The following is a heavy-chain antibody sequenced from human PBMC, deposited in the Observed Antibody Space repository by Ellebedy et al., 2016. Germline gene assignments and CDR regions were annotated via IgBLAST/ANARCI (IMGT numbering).Heavy chain of an antibody. CDR3: TKVADTSMDMNFAY. J-gene: IGHJ4*02. D-gene: IGHD5-18*01. CDR1: GFTFSNYG. V-gene: IGHV3-33*06. CDR2: IWYDGSNK. Sequence: GESLKISCAASGFTFSNYGMHWVRQPPGKGLEWVAVIWYDGSNKYYEASVKGRFTISRDNSKNTLYLQMNSLRADEDTAVYYCTKVADTSMDMNFAYWGQGTLVTVSS.